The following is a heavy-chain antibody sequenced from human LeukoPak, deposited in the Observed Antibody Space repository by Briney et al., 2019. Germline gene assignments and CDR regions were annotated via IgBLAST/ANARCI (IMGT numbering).Heavy chain of an antibody. Sequence: PGGSLRLSCAASGFTVSSNYMSWVRQAPGKGLEWVSVIYSGGSTYYADSVKGRFTISRDNSKNTLYLQMNSLRAEDTAVYYCARLVAKVIARGDAFDIWGQGTMVTVSS. CDR1: GFTVSSNY. V-gene: IGHV3-66*04. J-gene: IGHJ3*02. CDR2: IYSGGST. CDR3: ARLVAKVIARGDAFDI. D-gene: IGHD2-21*01.